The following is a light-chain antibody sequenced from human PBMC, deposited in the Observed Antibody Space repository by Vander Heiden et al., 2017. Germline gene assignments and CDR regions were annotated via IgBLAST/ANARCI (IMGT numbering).Light chain of an antibody. CDR1: QSLLYSSNNRNY. V-gene: IGKV4-1*01. CDR2: WAS. Sequence: DIVMTQSPDSLAVSLGKRATINCKSSQSLLYSSNNRNYLAWYQQKPGQPPTLLIYWASARESGVPDRLSGSGSGTDFTLTISSLQAEDVAVYYCQQYFSTPLTFGGGTKVEIK. J-gene: IGKJ4*01. CDR3: QQYFSTPLT.